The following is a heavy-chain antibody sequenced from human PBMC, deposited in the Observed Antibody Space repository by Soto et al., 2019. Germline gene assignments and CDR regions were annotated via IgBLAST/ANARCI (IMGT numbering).Heavy chain of an antibody. V-gene: IGHV3-30-3*01. J-gene: IGHJ4*02. CDR1: GFTFSSYA. Sequence: QVQLVESGGGVVQPGRSLRLSCAASGFTFSSYAMHWVRQAPGKGLEWVAVISYDGSNKYYADSVKGRFTISRDNSKNTLYLQMNSLRAEDTAVYYCARVIRYFDWATLDYWGQGPLVTVSS. D-gene: IGHD3-9*01. CDR2: ISYDGSNK. CDR3: ARVIRYFDWATLDY.